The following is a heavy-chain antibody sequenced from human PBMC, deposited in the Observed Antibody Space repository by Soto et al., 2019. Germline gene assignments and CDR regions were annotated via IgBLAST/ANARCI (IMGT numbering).Heavy chain of an antibody. CDR3: ASENPTYYYDSSGYRSYGMDV. Sequence: ASVKVSCKASGYTFTNYGINWVRQAPGQGLERVGWISAYDGNTHYAQNFQGRVTVTTDTSTSTGYMELSSLRSEDTAVYYCASENPTYYYDSSGYRSYGMDVWGQGTTVTVSS. V-gene: IGHV1-18*01. CDR1: GYTFTNYG. J-gene: IGHJ6*02. D-gene: IGHD3-22*01. CDR2: ISAYDGNT.